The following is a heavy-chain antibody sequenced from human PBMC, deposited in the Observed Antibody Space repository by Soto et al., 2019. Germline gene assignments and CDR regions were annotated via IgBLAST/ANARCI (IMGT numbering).Heavy chain of an antibody. Sequence: QVQLVQSGAEVKKPGASVKVSCKASGYTFTSYYMHWVRQAPGQGLEWTGINNPSGGSTSYAQTFQGRVTITRDTSTSTVYLERSSRRSEYTAVYYCDRLALDYYYMEVWGKGTTVTVSS. V-gene: IGHV1-46*03. CDR3: DRLALDYYYMEV. J-gene: IGHJ6*03. CDR1: GYTFTSYY. CDR2: NNPSGGST.